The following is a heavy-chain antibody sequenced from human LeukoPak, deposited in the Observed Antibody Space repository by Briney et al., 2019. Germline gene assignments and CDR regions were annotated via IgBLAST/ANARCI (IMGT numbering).Heavy chain of an antibody. V-gene: IGHV3-30*04. CDR1: GFTFSSYA. J-gene: IGHJ4*02. CDR3: ARDTGGYHYYDSSGSFDY. Sequence: GGSLRLSCAASGFTFSSYAMHWVRQAPGKGLEWVAVISYDGSNKYYADSVKGRFTISRDNSKNTLYLQMNSLRAEDTAVYYCARDTGGYHYYDSSGSFDYWGQGTLVTVSS. CDR2: ISYDGSNK. D-gene: IGHD3-22*01.